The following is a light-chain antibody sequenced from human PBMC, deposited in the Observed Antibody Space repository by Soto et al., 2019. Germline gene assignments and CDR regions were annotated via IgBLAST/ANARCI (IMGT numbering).Light chain of an antibody. CDR3: QSYDSSLSAL. J-gene: IGLJ2*01. CDR1: SSNIGAGYD. CDR2: GNS. Sequence: QAVVTQPPSVSGAPGQRVTISCTGSSSNIGAGYDVHWYQQLPGTAPKLLIYGNSNRPSGVPDRFSGSKSGTSASLAITGLQAEDEAVYYCQSYDSSLSALFGGGTQLTVL. V-gene: IGLV1-40*01.